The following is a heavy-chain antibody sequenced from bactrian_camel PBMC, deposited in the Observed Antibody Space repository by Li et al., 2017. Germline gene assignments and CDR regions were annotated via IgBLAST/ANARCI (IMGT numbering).Heavy chain of an antibody. V-gene: IGHV3S9*01. CDR1: GYTYRRAC. CDR3: AADCYWNQGTWGAPY. J-gene: IGHJ4*01. D-gene: IGHD2*01. CDR2: ISTDGTT. Sequence: HVQLVESGGGSVQSGGSLRLSCAASGYTYRRACMGWRRQAPGKGRELVSSISTDGTTNYVDSVKGRFTISQDNTKKMVYLQMDSLKPEDTAIYYCAADCYWNQGTWGAPYWGQGTQVTVS.